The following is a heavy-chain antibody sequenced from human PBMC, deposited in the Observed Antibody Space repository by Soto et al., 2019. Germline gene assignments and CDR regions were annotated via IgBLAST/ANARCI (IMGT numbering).Heavy chain of an antibody. CDR3: ARRYGDPSSSTGFDY. CDR1: GYTFSSYS. CDR2: ISGYKGKT. Sequence: QVQLLQSGAEVRKAGASVKVSCKASGYTFSSYSISWVRQAPGQGLEWMGWISGYKGKTNSMQKFQGRVTMTIDTSTSTAYMELRSLRSDDTAVYYCARRYGDPSSSTGFDYWGQGTLVTVSS. J-gene: IGHJ4*02. D-gene: IGHD4-17*01. V-gene: IGHV1-18*01.